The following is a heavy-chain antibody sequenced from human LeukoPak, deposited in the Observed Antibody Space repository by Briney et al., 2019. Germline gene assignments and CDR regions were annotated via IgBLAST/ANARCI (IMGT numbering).Heavy chain of an antibody. CDR1: GGSFSGYY. J-gene: IGHJ4*02. Sequence: SETLSLTCAVYGGSFSGYYWSWIRQPPGKGLEWIGEINHSGSTNYNPSLKSRVTISVDTSKNQFSLKLSSVTAADTAVYYCARGRVVRGVIIYWGQGTLVTVSS. D-gene: IGHD3-10*01. CDR3: ARGRVVRGVIIY. CDR2: INHSGST. V-gene: IGHV4-34*01.